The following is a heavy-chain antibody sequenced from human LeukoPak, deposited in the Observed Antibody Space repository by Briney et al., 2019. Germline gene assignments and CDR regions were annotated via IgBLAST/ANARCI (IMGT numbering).Heavy chain of an antibody. CDR3: ARDISGGDAFDI. D-gene: IGHD3-10*01. Sequence: PSGTLSLTCAVSGGSISSSNWWSWVRQPPGKGLEWIGEIYHSGSTNYNPSLKSRVIISVDTSANQFSLNLNSVTAADTALYFCARDISGGDAFDIWGQGTTVTVSS. CDR2: IYHSGST. J-gene: IGHJ3*02. V-gene: IGHV4-4*02. CDR1: GGSISSSNW.